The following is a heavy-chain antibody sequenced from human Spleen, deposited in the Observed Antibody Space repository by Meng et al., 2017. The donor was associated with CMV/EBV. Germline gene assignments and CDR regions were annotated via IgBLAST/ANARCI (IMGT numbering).Heavy chain of an antibody. CDR1: GFTFSSYE. V-gene: IGHV3-48*03. J-gene: IGHJ4*02. Sequence: GESLKISCAASGFTFSSYEMNWVRQAPGKGLEWVSYISSSGSTIYYADSVKGRFTISRDNSKNTLYLQMNSLRAEDTAVYYCAKDQNRYCSGGSCGSDYWGQGTTVTVSS. CDR3: AKDQNRYCSGGSCGSDY. D-gene: IGHD2-15*01. CDR2: ISSSGSTI.